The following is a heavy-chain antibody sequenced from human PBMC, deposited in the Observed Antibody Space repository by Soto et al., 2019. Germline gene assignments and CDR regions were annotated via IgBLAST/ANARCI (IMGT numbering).Heavy chain of an antibody. CDR1: GGSFSGYY. Sequence: SETLSLTCAVYGGSFSGYYWSWIRQPPGKGLEWIGEINHSGSTNYNPSLKSRVTISVDTSKNQFSLKLSSVTAADTAVYYCAREGIMRALRYWRQGTLVTVSS. CDR2: INHSGST. V-gene: IGHV4-34*01. D-gene: IGHD3-10*01. J-gene: IGHJ4*02. CDR3: AREGIMRALRY.